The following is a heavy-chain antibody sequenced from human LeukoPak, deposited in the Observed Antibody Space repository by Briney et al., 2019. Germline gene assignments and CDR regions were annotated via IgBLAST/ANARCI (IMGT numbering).Heavy chain of an antibody. CDR2: IKEDGSSQ. D-gene: IGHD6-19*01. CDR3: VKDSGWFHFDS. J-gene: IGHJ4*02. CDR1: GFTFSSYA. Sequence: GGSLRLSCAASGFTFSSYAMSWVRQAPGKGLEWVGHIKEDGSSQNYADSVKGRFTISRDNAKSSLHLQMNGLRAEDTAMYYCVKDSGWFHFDSWGQGTLVTVSS. V-gene: IGHV3-7*03.